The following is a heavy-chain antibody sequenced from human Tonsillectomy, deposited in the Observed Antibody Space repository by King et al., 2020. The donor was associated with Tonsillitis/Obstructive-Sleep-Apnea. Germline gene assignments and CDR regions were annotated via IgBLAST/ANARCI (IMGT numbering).Heavy chain of an antibody. CDR1: GGSISSSSYY. J-gene: IGHJ6*02. CDR3: ARQDDFWSGYALDYYGMDV. D-gene: IGHD3-3*01. CDR2: IYYSGST. Sequence: LQLQESGPGLVKPSETLSLTCTVSGGSISSSSYYWGWIRQPPGKGLEWIGSIYYSGSTYNNPSLKSRVTISVDTSKNQFSLKLSSVTAADTAVYYCARQDDFWSGYALDYYGMDVCGQGTTVTVSS. V-gene: IGHV4-39*01.